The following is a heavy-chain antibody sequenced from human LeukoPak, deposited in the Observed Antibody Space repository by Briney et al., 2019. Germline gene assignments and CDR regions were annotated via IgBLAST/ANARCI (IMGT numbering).Heavy chain of an antibody. CDR1: GYTLTNYY. Sequence: ASVKVSCKASGYTLTNYYMHWVRQAPGQGLEWMGMINPSGVSTTYAQKFQGRVTITRNTSISTAYMELSSLRSEDTAVYYCARGVYVDTAMVPDCYYFDYWGQGTLVTVSS. D-gene: IGHD5-18*01. CDR2: INPSGVST. J-gene: IGHJ4*02. V-gene: IGHV1-46*01. CDR3: ARGVYVDTAMVPDCYYFDY.